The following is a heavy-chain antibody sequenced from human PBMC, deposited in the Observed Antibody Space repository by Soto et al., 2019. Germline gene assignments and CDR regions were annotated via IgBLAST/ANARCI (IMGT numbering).Heavy chain of an antibody. D-gene: IGHD3-9*01. CDR2: IYYRGNA. Sequence: SETLSLTCSVSDDSINSDKYYWGWIRQPPGKGLEWIGSIYYRGNAYYNPSLQTRDTISLDKSKSQFPLKLNSVTAADSAVYFCARLEGLATISYYFDFWGPGALVTVSS. V-gene: IGHV4-39*01. CDR1: DDSINSDKYY. CDR3: ARLEGLATISYYFDF. J-gene: IGHJ4*02.